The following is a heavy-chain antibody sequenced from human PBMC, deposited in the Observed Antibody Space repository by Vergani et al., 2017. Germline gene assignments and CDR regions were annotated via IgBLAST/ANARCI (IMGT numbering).Heavy chain of an antibody. CDR2: IYHSGGA. J-gene: IGHJ4*02. CDR3: ASTESFILQYFHWAL. D-gene: IGHD3-9*01. V-gene: IGHV4-39*01. CDR1: GGSITSSSYY. Sequence: QLHLQESGPGLVKPSETLSLTCTVSGGSITSSSYYWGWIRQPPGKGLEWIGNIYHSGGAYYNPSLKGRVTISVDTSKNQFSLEVTSVTATDTAIYFCASTESFILQYFHWALWGQGTLVTVSS.